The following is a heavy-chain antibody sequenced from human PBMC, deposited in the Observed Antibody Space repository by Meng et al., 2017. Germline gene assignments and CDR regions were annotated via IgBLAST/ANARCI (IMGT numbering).Heavy chain of an antibody. CDR1: GYYFPDYY. CDR2: IDPKNGDT. CDR3: ARDEDISAAGKLFGDY. D-gene: IGHD6-13*01. J-gene: IGHJ4*02. Sequence: QGELVQVGAGGRKPGASVKVSCKPSGYYFPDYYIHWVRQAPGQGLEWMGRIDPKNGDTHYAQKFQGRVTMTGDTSISTAYMDLSGLRSDDTAVYYCARDEDISAAGKLFGDYWGQGTLVTVSS. V-gene: IGHV1-2*06.